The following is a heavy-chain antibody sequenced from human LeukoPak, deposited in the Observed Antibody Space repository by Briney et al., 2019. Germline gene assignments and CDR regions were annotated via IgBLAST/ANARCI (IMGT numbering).Heavy chain of an antibody. D-gene: IGHD3-22*01. CDR2: IWYDGSNK. V-gene: IGHV3-33*01. J-gene: IGHJ4*02. CDR1: GFTFSSYG. Sequence: GGSLRLSCAASGFTFSSYGMQWVRQAPGKGLEWVAVIWYDGSNKYYADSVKGRFTISRDNSKNTLYLQMNSLRAEDTAVYYCARGGYYDSSGYYKYYFDYWGQGTLVTVSS. CDR3: ARGGYYDSSGYYKYYFDY.